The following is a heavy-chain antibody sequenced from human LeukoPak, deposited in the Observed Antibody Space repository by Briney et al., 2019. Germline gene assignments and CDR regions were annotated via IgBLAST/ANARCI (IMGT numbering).Heavy chain of an antibody. J-gene: IGHJ5*01. V-gene: IGHV3-21*01. CDR2: ISRSSSQI. Sequence: GGSLRLSCTASGFTFRTYSMNWVRQAPGKGLEWVSSISRSSSQIYYADSVKGRFTISRDNAKNSLYLQMNSLRAEDTAVYYCVREFVSWGQGTLVTVSS. CDR3: VREFVS. CDR1: GFTFRTYS.